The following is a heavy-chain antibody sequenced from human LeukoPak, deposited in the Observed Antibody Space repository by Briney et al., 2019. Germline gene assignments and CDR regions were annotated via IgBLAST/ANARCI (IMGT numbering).Heavy chain of an antibody. CDR1: GGSISSSNW. Sequence: SGTLSLTCAVSGGSISSSNWWSWVRQPPGKGLEWIGEIYHSGSTNYNPSLKSRVTISVDKSKNQFSLKLSSVTAAGTAVYYCAREVDDSANWFDPWGQGTLVTVSS. D-gene: IGHD2-15*01. CDR3: AREVDDSANWFDP. V-gene: IGHV4-4*02. CDR2: IYHSGST. J-gene: IGHJ5*02.